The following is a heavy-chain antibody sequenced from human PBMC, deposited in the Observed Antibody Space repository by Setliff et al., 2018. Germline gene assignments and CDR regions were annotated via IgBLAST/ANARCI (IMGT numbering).Heavy chain of an antibody. CDR1: GFSFSRHW. V-gene: IGHV3-7*01. D-gene: IGHD3-22*01. J-gene: IGHJ3*02. Sequence: GALRLSCVVTGFSFSRHWMSWVRQAPGKGLEWVADIKQDGSTKYYLDSVKGRFTISRDNAKRSLYLQMNGLRADDTGVYYCVRDDADNYDAFDNWGQGTLVTVSS. CDR3: VRDDADNYDAFDN. CDR2: IKQDGSTK.